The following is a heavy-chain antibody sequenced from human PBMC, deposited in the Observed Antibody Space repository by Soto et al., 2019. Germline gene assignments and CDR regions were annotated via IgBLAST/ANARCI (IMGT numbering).Heavy chain of an antibody. Sequence: ASVKVSCKASGYTFTGYYMHWVRQAPGQGLEWMGWINPNSGGTNYAQKFQGWVTMTRDTSISTASMELSRLRSDDTAVYYCAREGYSGSYNWFDPWGQGTLVTVSS. D-gene: IGHD1-26*01. J-gene: IGHJ5*02. CDR3: AREGYSGSYNWFDP. CDR1: GYTFTGYY. CDR2: INPNSGGT. V-gene: IGHV1-2*04.